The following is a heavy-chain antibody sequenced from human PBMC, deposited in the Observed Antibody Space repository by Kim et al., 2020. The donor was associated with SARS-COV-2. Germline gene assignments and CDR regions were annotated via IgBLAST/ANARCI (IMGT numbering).Heavy chain of an antibody. D-gene: IGHD6-19*01. V-gene: IGHV1-46*01. CDR1: GYTFTSYY. J-gene: IGHJ1*01. Sequence: ASVKVSCKASGYTFTSYYMHWVRQAPGQGLEWMGIINPSGGSTSYAQKFQGRVTMTRDTSTSTVYMELSSLRSEDTAVYYCAREGGRESRPLIAVAGKYEYFQHWGQGTLVTVSS. CDR2: INPSGGST. CDR3: AREGGRESRPLIAVAGKYEYFQH.